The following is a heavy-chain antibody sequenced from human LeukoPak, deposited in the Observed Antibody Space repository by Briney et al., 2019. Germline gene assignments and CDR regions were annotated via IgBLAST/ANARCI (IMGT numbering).Heavy chain of an antibody. D-gene: IGHD6-13*01. V-gene: IGHV3-43D*03. J-gene: IGHJ4*02. CDR1: GFTFEDYA. Sequence: GGSLRLSCAAFGFTFEDYAMLWVRQAPGKGLDWVSLTGWDGGNTYYADSVKGRFTISRDNSRYSLYLQMTSLRVEDTALYYCVKGMYSNSWYYFDYWGRGTLVTVSS. CDR2: TGWDGGNT. CDR3: VKGMYSNSWYYFDY.